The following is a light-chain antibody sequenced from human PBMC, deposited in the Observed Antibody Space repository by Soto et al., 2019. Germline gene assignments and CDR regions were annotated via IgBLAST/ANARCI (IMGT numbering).Light chain of an antibody. J-gene: IGLJ1*01. CDR2: EVS. V-gene: IGLV2-23*02. CDR3: CSYAGSTTYG. Sequence: QAALTQPASVSGCPGQSITISCTGTSSDVGSYNLVSWYQQHPGKAPKLMLYEVSKRPSGVSNRFSGSKSGNTASLTISGLQAEDEADYYCCSYAGSTTYGFGTGTKVTVL. CDR1: SSDVGSYNL.